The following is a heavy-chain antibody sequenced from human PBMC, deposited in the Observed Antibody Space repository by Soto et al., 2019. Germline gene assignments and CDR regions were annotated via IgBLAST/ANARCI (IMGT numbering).Heavy chain of an antibody. V-gene: IGHV3-23*01. Sequence: GGSLRLSCAASGFTFSSYAMSWVRQAPGKGLEWVSAISGSGGSTYYADSVKGRFTISRDNAKNTLYLQMNSLRAEDTAVYYCASQGLVGATYDAFDIWGQGTMVTVSS. CDR2: ISGSGGST. J-gene: IGHJ3*02. D-gene: IGHD1-26*01. CDR3: ASQGLVGATYDAFDI. CDR1: GFTFSSYA.